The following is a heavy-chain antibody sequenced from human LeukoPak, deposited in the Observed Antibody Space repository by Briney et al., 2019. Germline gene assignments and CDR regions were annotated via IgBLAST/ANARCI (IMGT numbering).Heavy chain of an antibody. Sequence: GRSLRLSCAASGFTFSSYGMHWVRQAPGKGLEWVAVISYDGSNKYYADSVKGRFTISRDNSKNTLYLQMNSLRAEDTAVYYCAAGSGGSSDTGDAFDIWGQGTMVTVSS. J-gene: IGHJ3*02. CDR1: GFTFSSYG. CDR2: ISYDGSNK. CDR3: AAGSGGSSDTGDAFDI. D-gene: IGHD2-15*01. V-gene: IGHV3-30*03.